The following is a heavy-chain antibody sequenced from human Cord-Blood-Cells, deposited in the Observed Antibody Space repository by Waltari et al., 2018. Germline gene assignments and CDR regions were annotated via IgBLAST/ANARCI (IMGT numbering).Heavy chain of an antibody. D-gene: IGHD3-3*01. CDR2: IYPGDSET. J-gene: IGHJ6*02. CDR1: GYSFTSYW. V-gene: IGHV5-51*01. CDR3: ALGFWSGHYYYYGMDV. Sequence: EVQLVQSGAEVKKPGESLKISCKGSGYSFTSYWIGWVRQMPGKGLVWMGIIYPGDSETRYSPSFQGQVTISADKSISTAYLQWSSLKASDTAIYYCALGFWSGHYYYYGMDVWGQGTTVTVSS.